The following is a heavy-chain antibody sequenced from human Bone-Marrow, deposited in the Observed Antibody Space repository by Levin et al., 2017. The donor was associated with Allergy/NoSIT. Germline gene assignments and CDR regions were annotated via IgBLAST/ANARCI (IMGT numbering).Heavy chain of an antibody. Sequence: GSLRLSCAIFGDSITNYYWNWIRQPPGKGLEWIGYVYSSGSTDYSPSFMSRLTISVDTSKNHIPLRLNSVSAADPAVYFCARGGPGSYYMDVWGEGTTVIVSS. CDR3: ARGGPGSYYMDV. CDR1: GDSITNYY. J-gene: IGHJ6*03. CDR2: VYSSGST. V-gene: IGHV4-59*13. D-gene: IGHD3-16*01.